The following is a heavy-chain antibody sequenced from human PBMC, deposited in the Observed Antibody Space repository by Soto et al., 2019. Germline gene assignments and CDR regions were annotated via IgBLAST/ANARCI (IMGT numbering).Heavy chain of an antibody. D-gene: IGHD4-4*01. CDR2: IYYSGST. CDR1: GGSISSYY. CDR3: ARGSTRDYIPDY. J-gene: IGHJ4*02. Sequence: SETLSLTCTVSGGSISSYYWSWIRQPPGKGLEWIGYIYYSGSTNYNPSLKSRVTISVDTSKNQFSLKLSSVTGADTAVYYCARGSTRDYIPDYWGQGTLVTVSS. V-gene: IGHV4-59*01.